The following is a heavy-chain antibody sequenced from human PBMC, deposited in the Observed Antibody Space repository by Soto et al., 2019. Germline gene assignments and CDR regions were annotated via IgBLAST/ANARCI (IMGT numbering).Heavy chain of an antibody. CDR1: GFTFSSYA. CDR3: ERTDGRSANDY. CDR2: ISYDGSNK. V-gene: IGHV3-30-3*01. J-gene: IGHJ4*02. Sequence: VGSLRLSCAASGFTFSSYAMHWVRQAPGKGLEWVAVISYDGSNKYYADSVKGQFTISRYNSKNTLYLQMNSLRAEDTAVSYCERTDGRSANDYWGQGTLLNVST.